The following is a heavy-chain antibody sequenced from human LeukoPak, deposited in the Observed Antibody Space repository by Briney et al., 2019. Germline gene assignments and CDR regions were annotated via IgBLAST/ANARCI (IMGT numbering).Heavy chain of an antibody. CDR1: GGSISSYY. J-gene: IGHJ6*03. CDR3: ARNGGKYCSGGSCYIYYYYYYMDV. D-gene: IGHD2-15*01. V-gene: IGHV4-59*12. Sequence: SETLSLTCTVSGGSISSYYWSWIRQPPGKGLEWIGYIYYSGSTNYNPSLKSRVTISVDTSKNQFSLKLSSVTAADTAVYYCARNGGKYCSGGSCYIYYYYYYMDVWGKGTTVTVSS. CDR2: IYYSGST.